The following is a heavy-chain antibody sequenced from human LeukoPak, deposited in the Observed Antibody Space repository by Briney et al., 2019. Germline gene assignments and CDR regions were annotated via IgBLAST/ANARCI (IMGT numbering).Heavy chain of an antibody. D-gene: IGHD6-19*01. Sequence: PGGSLRLSCAASGFTFSSYAMHWVRQAPGKGLEWVSAISGSGGSTYYADSVKGRFTISRDNSKNTLYLQMNSLRAEDTAVYYCAKGQDFIAVAGTGDYWGQGTLVTVSS. J-gene: IGHJ4*02. CDR1: GFTFSSYA. CDR2: ISGSGGST. CDR3: AKGQDFIAVAGTGDY. V-gene: IGHV3-23*01.